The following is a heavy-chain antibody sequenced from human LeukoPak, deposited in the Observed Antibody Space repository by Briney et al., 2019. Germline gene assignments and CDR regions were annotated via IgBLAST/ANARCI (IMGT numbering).Heavy chain of an antibody. CDR1: GGSISSSSYY. Sequence: SETLSLTCTVSGGSISSSSYYWGWIRQPPGKGLEWIGSIYYSGSTYYNPSLKSRVTISVDTSKNQFSLELSSVTAADTAVYYCARDRITIFGVVIRGRLFDYWGQGTLVTVSS. D-gene: IGHD3-3*01. CDR3: ARDRITIFGVVIRGRLFDY. CDR2: IYYSGST. J-gene: IGHJ4*02. V-gene: IGHV4-39*07.